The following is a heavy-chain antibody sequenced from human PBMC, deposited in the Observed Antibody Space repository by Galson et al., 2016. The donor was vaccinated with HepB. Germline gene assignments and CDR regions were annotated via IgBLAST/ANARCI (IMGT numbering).Heavy chain of an antibody. Sequence: SLRLSCAASEFTFSSYWMSWVRQAPGKGLEWVANIKQDESEKYYVDSVKGRFTISRDNAKNSLYLQMNSLRAEDTAVYYCARDRATEGGGMDVWGQGTTVTVSS. CDR2: IKQDESEK. J-gene: IGHJ6*02. CDR1: EFTFSSYW. V-gene: IGHV3-7*01. CDR3: ARDRATEGGGMDV. D-gene: IGHD5-12*01.